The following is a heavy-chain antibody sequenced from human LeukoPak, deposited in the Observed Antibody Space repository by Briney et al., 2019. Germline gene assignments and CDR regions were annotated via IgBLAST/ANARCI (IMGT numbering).Heavy chain of an antibody. CDR1: GFTFSRHW. CDR2: INDSGRT. CDR3: ARGQRLFGYYYYYMDV. D-gene: IGHD5-12*01. J-gene: IGHJ6*03. Sequence: GSLRLSCEASGFTFSRHWLTWVRQAPGKGLEWIGEINDSGRTNYNPSLKSRVTMSVDTSKNQFSLNLRSVTAADTAVYYCARGQRLFGYYYYYMDVWGKGSTVTVSS. V-gene: IGHV4-34*01.